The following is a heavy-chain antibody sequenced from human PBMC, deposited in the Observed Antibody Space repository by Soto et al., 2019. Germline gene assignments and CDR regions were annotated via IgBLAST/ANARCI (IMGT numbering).Heavy chain of an antibody. CDR3: ASNASSYDALDV. CDR1: GGPISSGGYF. CDR2: RYHSEKT. Sequence: SETLSLTCTVSGGPISSGGYFWPWIRRPPGKSLDWIGYRYHSEKTYNIPSVTSRVTISGDRYKNQFTMNQRSVTADDTAVYYCASNASSYDALDVWGQGTMVTVSS. D-gene: IGHD2-8*01. J-gene: IGHJ3*01. V-gene: IGHV4-30-2*01.